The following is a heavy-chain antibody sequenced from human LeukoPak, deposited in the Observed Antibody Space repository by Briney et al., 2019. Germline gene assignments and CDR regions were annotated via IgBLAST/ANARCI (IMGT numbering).Heavy chain of an antibody. D-gene: IGHD3-16*01. CDR2: ISSSSSYI. CDR1: GFTFSSYS. V-gene: IGHV3-21*01. Sequence: GGSLRLSCAASGFTFSSYSMNWDRQAPGKGPEWVSSISSSSSYIYYADSVKGRFTISRDNAKNSLYLQMNSLRAEDTAVYYCAREGRFSNYFDYWGQGTLVTVSS. J-gene: IGHJ4*02. CDR3: AREGRFSNYFDY.